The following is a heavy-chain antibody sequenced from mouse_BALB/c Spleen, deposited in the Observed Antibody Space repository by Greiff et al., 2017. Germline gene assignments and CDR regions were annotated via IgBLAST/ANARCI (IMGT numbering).Heavy chain of an antibody. V-gene: IGHV3-2*02. CDR3: AREVLRGKRQYYYAMGY. D-gene: IGHD1-1*01. CDR1: GYSITSDYA. CDR2: ISYSGST. J-gene: IGHJ4*01. Sequence: DVKLVESGPGLVKPSQSLSLTCTVTGYSITSDYAWNWIRQFPGNKLEWMGYISYSGSTSYNPSLKSRISITRDTSKNQFFLQLNSVTTEDTATYYCAREVLRGKRQYYYAMGYWGQGTSVTVSS.